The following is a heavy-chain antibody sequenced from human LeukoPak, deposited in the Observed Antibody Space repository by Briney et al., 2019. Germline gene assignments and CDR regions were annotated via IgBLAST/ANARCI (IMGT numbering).Heavy chain of an antibody. CDR3: ARDPGAMVVAATQGGY. J-gene: IGHJ4*02. Sequence: GGSLRLSCAASGFTFSSYSMNWVRQAPGKGLEWVSSISSSSSYIYYADSVKGRFTISRDNAKNPLYLQMNSLRAEDTAVYYCARDPGAMVVAATQGGYWGQGTLVTVSS. CDR1: GFTFSSYS. V-gene: IGHV3-21*01. D-gene: IGHD2-15*01. CDR2: ISSSSSYI.